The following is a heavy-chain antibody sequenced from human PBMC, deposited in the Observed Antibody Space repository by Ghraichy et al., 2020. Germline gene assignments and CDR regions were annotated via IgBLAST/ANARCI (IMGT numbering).Heavy chain of an antibody. CDR3: AKDRRYYDSSGSEPYDY. CDR1: GFTFSSYG. Sequence: GGSLRLSCAASGFTFSSYGMHWVRQAPGKGLEWVAVISYDGSNKYYADSVKGRFTISRDNSKNTLYLQMNSLRAEDTAVYYCAKDRRYYDSSGSEPYDYWGQGTLVTVSS. D-gene: IGHD3-22*01. CDR2: ISYDGSNK. J-gene: IGHJ4*02. V-gene: IGHV3-30*18.